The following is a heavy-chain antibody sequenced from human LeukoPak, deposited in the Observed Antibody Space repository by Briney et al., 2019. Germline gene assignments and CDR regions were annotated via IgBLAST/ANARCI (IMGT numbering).Heavy chain of an antibody. CDR2: IKGDGSIT. Sequence: PGGSLRLSCAASGYPFSLYWMHWVRHAPGKGLMWVSRIKGDGSITIDADSVKGRFTISRDNSKNSMYLQMNSLRTEDTAVYYCARTLYGDYNNWYFDLWGRGTLVTVSS. CDR3: ARTLYGDYNNWYFDL. V-gene: IGHV3-74*01. CDR1: GYPFSLYW. J-gene: IGHJ2*01. D-gene: IGHD4-17*01.